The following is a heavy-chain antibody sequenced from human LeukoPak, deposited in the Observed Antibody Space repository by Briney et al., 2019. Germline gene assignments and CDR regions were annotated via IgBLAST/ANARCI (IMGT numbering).Heavy chain of an antibody. CDR3: AREGYSYGYFDY. V-gene: IGHV4-61*01. J-gene: IGHJ4*02. Sequence: SETLSLTCTVSGGSVSSGSYYWSWIRQPPGKGLEWIGYIYYSGSTNYNPSLKSRVTISVDTSKNQFSLKLSSVTAADTAVYYCAREGYSYGYFDYWARELWSPSPQ. CDR2: IYYSGST. D-gene: IGHD5-18*01. CDR1: GGSVSSGSYY.